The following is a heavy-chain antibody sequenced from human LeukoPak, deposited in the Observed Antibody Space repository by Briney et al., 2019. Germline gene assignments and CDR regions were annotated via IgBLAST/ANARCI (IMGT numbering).Heavy chain of an antibody. D-gene: IGHD3-10*01. CDR1: GYTFTRFY. J-gene: IGHJ4*02. Sequence: GASVKVSCKASGYTFTRFYLYWLRQAPGQGLEWMGTINPNGNTPRYAQKFQGRVTMTKDTSTSTAYMELSSLRSEDTAVYYCARVQNYYGSGSYFDYWGQGTLVTVSS. CDR3: ARVQNYYGSGSYFDY. CDR2: INPNGNTP. V-gene: IGHV1-46*01.